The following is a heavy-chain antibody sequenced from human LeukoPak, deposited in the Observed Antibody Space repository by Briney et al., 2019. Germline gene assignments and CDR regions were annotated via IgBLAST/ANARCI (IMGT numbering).Heavy chain of an antibody. CDR1: GFTFSSYS. CDR2: INGDSSYI. V-gene: IGHV3-21*01. J-gene: IGHJ3*02. D-gene: IGHD6-13*01. Sequence: GGSLRLSCAAPGFTFSSYSMHWVRQAPGKGLGWVSSINGDSSYIYYADSVKGRFFISRDNAKNSLYLHMNSLRAEDTAVYYCARDAATDDAFDIWGQGTMVTVSS. CDR3: ARDAATDDAFDI.